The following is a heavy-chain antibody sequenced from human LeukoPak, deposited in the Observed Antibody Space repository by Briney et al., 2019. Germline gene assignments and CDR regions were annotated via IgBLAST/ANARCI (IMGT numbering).Heavy chain of an antibody. Sequence: PSETLSLTCTVSGGSISSYYWSWIRQPPGKGLEWIVYIYYSGSTNYNPSLKSRVTISVDTSKNQFSLKLSSVTAGDTAVYYCARYSLYDYVWGSHRQTFAFDYWGQGTLVTVSS. CDR1: GGSISSYY. CDR2: IYYSGST. CDR3: ARYSLYDYVWGSHRQTFAFDY. V-gene: IGHV4-59*01. J-gene: IGHJ4*02. D-gene: IGHD3-16*02.